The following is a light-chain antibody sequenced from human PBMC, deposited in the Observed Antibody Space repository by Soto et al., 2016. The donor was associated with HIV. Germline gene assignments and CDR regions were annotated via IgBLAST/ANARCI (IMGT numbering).Light chain of an antibody. Sequence: DVQMTQSPSSLSASAGDRVTITCRASQSISNYVNWYQQKPGKAPKVLTSSADRVQSGVSSRFSGSRSGADFTLTISSLQPDDFATYYCQQSYSSPRTFGQGTKLEIK. CDR2: SAD. CDR1: QSISNY. J-gene: IGKJ2*01. V-gene: IGKV1-39*01. CDR3: QQSYSSPRT.